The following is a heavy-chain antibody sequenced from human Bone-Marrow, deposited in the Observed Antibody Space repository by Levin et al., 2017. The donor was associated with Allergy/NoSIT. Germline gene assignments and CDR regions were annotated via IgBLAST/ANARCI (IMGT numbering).Heavy chain of an antibody. CDR3: ARVWMMRGGSIKEGDGYFEY. V-gene: IGHV1-18*04. CDR1: GYTFDSYG. D-gene: IGHD3-10*01. CDR2: ISVHNGNT. J-gene: IGHJ4*02. Sequence: GESLKISCKTSGYTFDSYGITWVRQAPGQGLEWLGWISVHNGNTNYAQRVQDRVTMTTDTSTSTAYMEWRSLRSDDTAFYYCARVWMMRGGSIKEGDGYFEYWGQGTLVTVSP.